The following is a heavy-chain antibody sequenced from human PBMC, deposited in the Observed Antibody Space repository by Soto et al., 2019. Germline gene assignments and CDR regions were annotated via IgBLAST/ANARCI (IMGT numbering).Heavy chain of an antibody. D-gene: IGHD3-3*01. V-gene: IGHV3-66*01. Sequence: GGSLRLSCAASGFTVSINYMSWVRQAPGKGLEWVSVIYSGGSTYYADSVKGRFTISRDNSKNTLYLQMNSLRAEDTAVYYCAREHDFWSGYYTDYWGQGTLVTVSS. CDR2: IYSGGST. CDR3: AREHDFWSGYYTDY. J-gene: IGHJ4*02. CDR1: GFTVSINY.